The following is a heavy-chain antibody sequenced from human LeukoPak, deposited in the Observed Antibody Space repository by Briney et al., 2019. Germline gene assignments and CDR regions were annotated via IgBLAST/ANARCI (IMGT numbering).Heavy chain of an antibody. CDR2: ITGSGGNT. Sequence: PGGSLRLSCAASGFTFSTYWMHWVRQAPGKGLEWVSVITGSGGNTYYADSVKGRFTISKDNSKNTVYLQMSSLRVDDTAVYYCAEAASSSWPSYYYGMDVWGQGTTVTVSS. V-gene: IGHV3-23*01. CDR1: GFTFSTYW. J-gene: IGHJ6*02. D-gene: IGHD6-13*01. CDR3: AEAASSSWPSYYYGMDV.